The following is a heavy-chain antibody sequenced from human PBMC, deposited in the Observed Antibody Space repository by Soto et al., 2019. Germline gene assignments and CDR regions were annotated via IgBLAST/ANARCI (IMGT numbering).Heavy chain of an antibody. Sequence: SVKVSCKASGGTFSSYAISWVRQAPGQGLEWMGGIIPIFGTANYAQKFQGRVTITADKSTSTAYMELSSLRSEETAVYYCERENIAAAGIDYWGQGTLVTVSS. D-gene: IGHD6-13*01. CDR3: ERENIAAAGIDY. J-gene: IGHJ4*02. V-gene: IGHV1-69*06. CDR2: IIPIFGTA. CDR1: GGTFSSYA.